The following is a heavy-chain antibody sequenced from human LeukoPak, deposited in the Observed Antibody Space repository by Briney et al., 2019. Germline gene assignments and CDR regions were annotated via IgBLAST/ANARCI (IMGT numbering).Heavy chain of an antibody. CDR2: INPSGGST. Sequence: ASVKVSRKASGYTFTSYYMHWVRQAPGQGLEWMGIINPSGGSTSYAQKFQGRVTMTRDTSTSTVYMELSSLRSEDTAVYYCARGAYSSSWYSSRGTYYFDYWGQGTLVTVSS. V-gene: IGHV1-46*01. J-gene: IGHJ4*02. D-gene: IGHD6-13*01. CDR1: GYTFTSYY. CDR3: ARGAYSSSWYSSRGTYYFDY.